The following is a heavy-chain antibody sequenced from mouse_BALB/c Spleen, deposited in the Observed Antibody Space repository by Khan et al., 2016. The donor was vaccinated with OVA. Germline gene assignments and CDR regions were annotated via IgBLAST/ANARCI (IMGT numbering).Heavy chain of an antibody. CDR3: TGRAYYYDSEGFAY. Sequence: EVELVESGGDLVKPGGSLKLSCAASGFTFTTYGMSWVRQTPDKRLEWVATVSTGGGYTYHPDSVKGRFTISRDNAKNTLYLQMSSLKSEDTAMFYCTGRAYYYDSEGFAYWGQGTLVTVSA. V-gene: IGHV5-6*01. CDR1: GFTFTTYG. CDR2: VSTGGGYT. D-gene: IGHD1-1*01. J-gene: IGHJ3*01.